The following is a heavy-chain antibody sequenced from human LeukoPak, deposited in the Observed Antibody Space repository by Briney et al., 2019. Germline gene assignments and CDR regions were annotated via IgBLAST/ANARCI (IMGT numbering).Heavy chain of an antibody. CDR3: ARGPTIVGLVTTSDY. J-gene: IGHJ4*02. D-gene: IGHD3-3*01. V-gene: IGHV1-18*01. Sequence: VASVKVSCMASGYTFTSYGISWVRQAPGQGLEWMGLISVYNGNTDYAQKFQGRVSMTTDTSTDTAYMDLRSLRTDDTAVYYCARGPTIVGLVTTSDYWGQGTLVTVSS. CDR1: GYTFTSYG. CDR2: ISVYNGNT.